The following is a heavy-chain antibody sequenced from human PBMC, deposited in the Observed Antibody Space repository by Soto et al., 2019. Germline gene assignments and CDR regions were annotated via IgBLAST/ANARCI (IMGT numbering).Heavy chain of an antibody. D-gene: IGHD3-9*01. V-gene: IGHV1-46*01. J-gene: IGHJ4*02. CDR2: INPSGGST. CDR3: AVDYDILTGPILRYGVY. Sequence: ASVKVSCKASGYTFTSYYMHWVRHAPGQGLEWMGIINPSGGSTSYAQKFQGRVTMTRDTSTSTVYMELSSLRSEDTAVYYCAVDYDILTGPILRYGVYWGQGTLVTAPQ. CDR1: GYTFTSYY.